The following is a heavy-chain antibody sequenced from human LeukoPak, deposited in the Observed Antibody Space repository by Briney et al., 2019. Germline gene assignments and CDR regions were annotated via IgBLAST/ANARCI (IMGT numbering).Heavy chain of an antibody. CDR2: IYHSGST. CDR3: ASTMVRGVNTHYYYGMDV. D-gene: IGHD3-10*01. J-gene: IGHJ6*04. Sequence: PSQTLSLTCAVSGGSISSGGYSWSWIRQPPGKGLEWIGYIYHSGSTYYNPSLESRVTISVDRSKNQFSLKLSSVTAADTAVYYCASTMVRGVNTHYYYGMDVWGKGTTVTVSS. V-gene: IGHV4-30-2*01. CDR1: GGSISSGGYS.